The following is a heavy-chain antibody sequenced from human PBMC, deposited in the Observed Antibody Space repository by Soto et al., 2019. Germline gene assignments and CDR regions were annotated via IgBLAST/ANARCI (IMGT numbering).Heavy chain of an antibody. CDR1: GGSISSSSYY. J-gene: IGHJ6*03. CDR3: ARTFLDILTGGNYYYMDV. CDR2: IYYSGST. D-gene: IGHD3-9*01. Sequence: PSETLSLTCTVSGGSISSSSYYWGWIRQPPGKGLEWIGSIYYSGSTYYNPSLKSRVTISVDTSKNQFSLKLSSVTAADTAVYYCARTFLDILTGGNYYYMDVWGKGTTVTVSS. V-gene: IGHV4-39*01.